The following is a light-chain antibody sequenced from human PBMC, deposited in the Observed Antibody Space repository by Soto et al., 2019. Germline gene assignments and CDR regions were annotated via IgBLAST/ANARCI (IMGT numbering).Light chain of an antibody. CDR1: QSVNIY. Sequence: EIVMTQSPATLSVSPGERATLXXXASQSVNIYLAWYQQKPGQAPRLLIFGASSRATGIPARFSGSGSGTDFTLTINNLDPEDFAVYYCQQRSNWPITFGQGTRLEIK. V-gene: IGKV3-11*01. J-gene: IGKJ5*01. CDR3: QQRSNWPIT. CDR2: GAS.